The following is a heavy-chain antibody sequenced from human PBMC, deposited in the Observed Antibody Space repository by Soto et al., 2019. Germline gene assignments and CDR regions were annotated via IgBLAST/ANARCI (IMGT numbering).Heavy chain of an antibody. CDR3: ARGGSNDWQVAFDI. V-gene: IGHV4-34*01. CDR1: GWSFSTYY. J-gene: IGHJ3*02. Sequence: SETLSLTCAFSGWSFSTYYYNWIRQSPGKGLEWIGEINHSGSNNYSPSLKSRVTMSLDTSKNQFSLKLTSVTAADTAVYYCARGGSNDWQVAFDIWGQGTMVTVSS. CDR2: INHSGSN. D-gene: IGHD3-9*01.